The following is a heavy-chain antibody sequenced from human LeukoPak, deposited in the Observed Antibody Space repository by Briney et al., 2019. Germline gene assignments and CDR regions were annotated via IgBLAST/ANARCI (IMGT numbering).Heavy chain of an antibody. J-gene: IGHJ4*02. D-gene: IGHD3-9*01. Sequence: SVKVSCKASGGTFSSYAIGWVRQAPGQGLEWMGGIIPIFGTANYAQKFQGRVTITADESTSTADMELSSMRSEDTAVYYCARGGYDILTGYYSIWGQGTLVTVSS. CDR2: IIPIFGTA. CDR3: ARGGYDILTGYYSI. V-gene: IGHV1-69*13. CDR1: GGTFSSYA.